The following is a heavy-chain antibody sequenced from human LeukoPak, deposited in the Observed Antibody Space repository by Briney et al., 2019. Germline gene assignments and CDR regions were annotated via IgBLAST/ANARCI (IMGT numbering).Heavy chain of an antibody. J-gene: IGHJ4*02. Sequence: GGSLRLSCAASGLTFSSCSMHWVRQATGKGRVWVSRINSDGSSISYADSVKGRFTISRDNAKNTLYLQMNSLRAEDTAVYYCARGTIAWAGVDYWGQGTLVTVSS. D-gene: IGHD2-2*01. V-gene: IGHV3-74*01. CDR3: ARGTIAWAGVDY. CDR2: INSDGSSI. CDR1: GLTFSSCS.